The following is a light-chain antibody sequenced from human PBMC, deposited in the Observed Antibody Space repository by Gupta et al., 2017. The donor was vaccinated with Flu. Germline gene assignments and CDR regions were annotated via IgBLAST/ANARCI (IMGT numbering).Light chain of an antibody. V-gene: IGKV3-11*01. CDR2: DAS. CDR1: QSVSSN. Sequence: ERATPSRRASQSVSSNLAGYQQKPGQAPRLVIYDASNRATGIPARFSGSGSGTDFTLTISSLEPEDVAVYYCQQRNNRPPLPFGGGTKVEIK. CDR3: QQRNNRPPLP. J-gene: IGKJ4*01.